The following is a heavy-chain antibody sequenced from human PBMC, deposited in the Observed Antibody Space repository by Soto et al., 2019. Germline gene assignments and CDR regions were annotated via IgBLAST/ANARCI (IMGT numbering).Heavy chain of an antibody. Sequence: SETLSLTCAVSGGSISSSNWWSCVRQPPGKGLEWIGEIYHSGSTNYNPSLKSRVTISVDKSKNQFSLKLSSVTAANTAVYYCARAGTRGYSYGDYFDYWGQGTLVTVSS. CDR1: GGSISSSNW. D-gene: IGHD5-18*01. CDR3: ARAGTRGYSYGDYFDY. V-gene: IGHV4-4*02. J-gene: IGHJ4*02. CDR2: IYHSGST.